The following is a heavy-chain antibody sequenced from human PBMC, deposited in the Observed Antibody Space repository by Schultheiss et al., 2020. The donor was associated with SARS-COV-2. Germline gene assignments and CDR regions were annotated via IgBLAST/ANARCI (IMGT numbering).Heavy chain of an antibody. Sequence: GESLKISCTGSGYKFSTYWIGWVRQLPGKGLEWMGIIYPGDSDIRYSPSFEGQVTISADTSNNTAYLQWGSLKASDTAIYYCARGKWLQFGDGFDIWGQGTMVTVSS. CDR2: IYPGDSDI. V-gene: IGHV5-51*01. CDR3: ARGKWLQFGDGFDI. CDR1: GYKFSTYW. D-gene: IGHD5-24*01. J-gene: IGHJ3*02.